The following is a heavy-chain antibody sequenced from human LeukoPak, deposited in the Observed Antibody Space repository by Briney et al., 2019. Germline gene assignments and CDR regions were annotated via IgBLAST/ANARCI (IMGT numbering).Heavy chain of an antibody. V-gene: IGHV4-31*03. J-gene: IGHJ4*02. CDR2: IYYSGST. CDR1: GGSISSGGYS. CDR3: ARVPIEYYYDSSGYIDY. D-gene: IGHD3-22*01. Sequence: PSETLSLTCTVSGGSISSGGYSWSWIRQHPGKGLEWIGYIYYSGSTYYNPSLKSRVTISVDTSKNQFSLKLSSVTAADTAVYYCARVPIEYYYDSSGYIDYWGQGTLVTVSS.